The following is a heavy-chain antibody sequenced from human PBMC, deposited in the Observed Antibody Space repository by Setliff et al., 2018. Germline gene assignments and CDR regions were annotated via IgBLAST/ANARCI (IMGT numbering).Heavy chain of an antibody. J-gene: IGHJ5*02. CDR2: TYSGGET. CDR1: GFIVNNNE. D-gene: IGHD1-7*01. Sequence: GGSLRLSCAASGFIVNNNEMSWVRQAPGKGLEWLSVTYSGGETKYADSVNGRFTISRDASENSISLQMSSLRADDTAMYYCARDQFRNSGGLYSWGQGTLVTVPQ. CDR3: ARDQFRNSGGLYS. V-gene: IGHV3-53*05.